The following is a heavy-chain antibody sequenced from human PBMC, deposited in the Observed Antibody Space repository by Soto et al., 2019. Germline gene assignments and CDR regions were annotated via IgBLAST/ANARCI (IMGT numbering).Heavy chain of an antibody. CDR1: GGSISSGGYY. CDR2: IYYSGST. D-gene: IGHD6-19*01. J-gene: IGHJ4*02. CDR3: ARVAENIAVAGQLIFFDY. V-gene: IGHV4-31*03. Sequence: SETLSLTCTVSGGSISSGGYYWSWIRQHPGKGLEWIGYIYYSGSTYYNPSLKSRVTISVDTSKNQFSLKLSSVTAADTAVYYCARVAENIAVAGQLIFFDYWGQGTLVTVSS.